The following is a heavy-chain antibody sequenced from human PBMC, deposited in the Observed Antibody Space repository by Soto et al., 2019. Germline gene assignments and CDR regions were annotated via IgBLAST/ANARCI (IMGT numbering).Heavy chain of an antibody. J-gene: IGHJ6*03. CDR1: GGSISSYY. CDR3: AGRKYCSSTSCPPYYYYMDV. Sequence: SETLSLTCTVSGGSISSYYWSWIRQPPGKGLDWIGYIYYSGSTNYNPSLKSRVTISVDTSKNQFYLKLSSVTAADTAVYYCAGRKYCSSTSCPPYYYYMDVWGKGTTVTVSS. CDR2: IYYSGST. D-gene: IGHD2-2*01. V-gene: IGHV4-59*08.